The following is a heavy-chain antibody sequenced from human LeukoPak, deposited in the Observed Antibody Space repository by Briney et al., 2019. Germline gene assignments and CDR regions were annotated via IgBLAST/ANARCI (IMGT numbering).Heavy chain of an antibody. D-gene: IGHD5-12*01. CDR1: GFTFRIYR. J-gene: IGHJ4*02. V-gene: IGHV3-21*01. CDR2: ITSEGHST. CDR3: ARYEYSGYDF. Sequence: GESPRLSYVASGFTFRIYRMDWVRQAPGKGLEWVSSITSEGHSTYYRDSVKGRFTISRDNAKNSLYLQMNSLRVDDTAVYYCARYEYSGYDFWGQGTLVTVSS.